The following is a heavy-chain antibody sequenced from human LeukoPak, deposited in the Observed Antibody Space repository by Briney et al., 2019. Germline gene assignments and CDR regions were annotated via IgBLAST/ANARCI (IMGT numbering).Heavy chain of an antibody. CDR2: ISSSSSTI. CDR3: ARDVFIAARPLGYYHMDV. V-gene: IGHV3-48*01. CDR1: GFTFSSYS. Sequence: GGSLRLSCAASGFTFSSYSMNWVRQAPGKGLEWVSYISSSSSTIYYADSVKGRFTISRDNAKNSLYLQMNSLRAEDTAVYYCARDVFIAARPLGYYHMDVWGKGTTVTVSS. D-gene: IGHD6-6*01. J-gene: IGHJ6*03.